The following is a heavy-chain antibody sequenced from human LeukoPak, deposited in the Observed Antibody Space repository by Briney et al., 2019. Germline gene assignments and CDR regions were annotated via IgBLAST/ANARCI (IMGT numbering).Heavy chain of an antibody. V-gene: IGHV1-8*01. CDR1: GYTFTSYD. D-gene: IGHD5-18*01. CDR2: MNPNSGNT. Sequence: ASVTVSCKASGYTFTSYDINWVRQATGQGLEWMGWMNPNSGNTGYAQKFQGRVTMTRNTSISTAYMELSSLRSEDTAVYYCARAGYSYGPYYYYYMDVWGKGTTVTVSS. CDR3: ARAGYSYGPYYYYYMDV. J-gene: IGHJ6*03.